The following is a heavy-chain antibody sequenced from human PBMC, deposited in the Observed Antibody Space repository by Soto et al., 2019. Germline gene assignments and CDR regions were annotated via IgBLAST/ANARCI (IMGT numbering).Heavy chain of an antibody. V-gene: IGHV4-30-2*01. CDR1: GGSISSGCYS. CDR2: IYHSGST. Sequence: PSETLSLTCAVSGGSISSGCYSWSWIRQPPGKGLEWIGYIYHSGSTYYNLSLKSRVTISVDRSKNQFSLKLSSVTAADTAVYYCARGNVVAIDYWGQGTLVTVSS. D-gene: IGHD2-21*01. J-gene: IGHJ4*02. CDR3: ARGNVVAIDY.